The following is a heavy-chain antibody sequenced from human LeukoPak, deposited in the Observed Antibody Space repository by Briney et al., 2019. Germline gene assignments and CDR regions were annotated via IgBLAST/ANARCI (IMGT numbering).Heavy chain of an antibody. CDR2: ISPKTGGA. V-gene: IGHV1-2*02. J-gene: IGHJ4*02. D-gene: IGHD3-22*01. CDR1: GYSFSDYY. CDR3: ARGYYYDSSGFYYFDS. Sequence: ASVNVSRKASGYSFSDYYLHWVRQAPGQGLEWMGWISPKTGGAKYGENFQGRVTMTRDTSTRTLYMTLSRLRSDDTALYYCARGYYYDSSGFYYFDSWGQGTLVTVSS.